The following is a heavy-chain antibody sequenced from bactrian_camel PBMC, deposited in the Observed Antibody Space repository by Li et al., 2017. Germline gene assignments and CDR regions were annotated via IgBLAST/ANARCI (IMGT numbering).Heavy chain of an antibody. J-gene: IGHJ4*01. CDR1: GLGYRRNF. V-gene: IGHV3-3*01. Sequence: QVQLVESGGGSVQAGGSLRLACAHSGLGYRRNFMGWFRQAPGKEREGVAAIYRRVGSTVYADSVKGRFTISQDTPKRTLDLQLNNLKPEDTAMYVCAARRSVGLCSFGNDDYWGQGTQVTVS. CDR2: IYRRVGST. D-gene: IGHD2*01. CDR3: AARRSVGLCSFGNDDY.